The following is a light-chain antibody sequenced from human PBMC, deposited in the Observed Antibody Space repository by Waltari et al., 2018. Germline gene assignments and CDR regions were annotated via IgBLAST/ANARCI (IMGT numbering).Light chain of an antibody. CDR2: ASS. V-gene: IGKV1-39*01. CDR1: QSITTF. CDR3: QQSYSTPS. Sequence: DIQMTQSPSSLSASVGDRVTITCRASQSITTFLNWYQQRPGKAPKLLIYASSSLQSGVPSRFSGSGSGTDLTLTISSLQPEDFATYYCQQSYSTPSFGGGTKVEI. J-gene: IGKJ4*01.